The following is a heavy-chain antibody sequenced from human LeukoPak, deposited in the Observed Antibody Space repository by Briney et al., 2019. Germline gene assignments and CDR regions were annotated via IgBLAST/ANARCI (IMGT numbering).Heavy chain of an antibody. Sequence: ASVKVSCKASGYTFTSYYMHWVRQAPGQGLEWMGIINPSGGSTSYAQKFQGRVTMTRDMSTRTVYMELSSLRSEDTAVYYCARASLPARAWFDPWGQGTLVTVSS. CDR3: ARASLPARAWFDP. J-gene: IGHJ5*02. V-gene: IGHV1-46*01. CDR1: GYTFTSYY. CDR2: INPSGGST.